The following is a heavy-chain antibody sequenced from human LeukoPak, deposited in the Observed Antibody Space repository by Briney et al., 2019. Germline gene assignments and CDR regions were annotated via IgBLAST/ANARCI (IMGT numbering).Heavy chain of an antibody. D-gene: IGHD1/OR15-1a*01. CDR1: GGTFSSSG. V-gene: IGHV1-69*04. Sequence: RASVKVSCKTSGGTFSSSGISWVRQAPGQGLEWMRRIIPILGIANYAQKFQGRVTITADTSTSTAYMELSSLRSDDTAVYYCARDRTKGKLYYYYGLDVWGQGTTVTVSS. CDR2: IIPILGIA. CDR3: ARDRTKGKLYYYYGLDV. J-gene: IGHJ6*02.